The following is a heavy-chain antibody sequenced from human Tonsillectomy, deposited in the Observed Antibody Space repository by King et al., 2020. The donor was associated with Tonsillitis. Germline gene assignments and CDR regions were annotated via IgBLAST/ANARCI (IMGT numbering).Heavy chain of an antibody. J-gene: IGHJ3*01. Sequence: VQLVESGGGLVQIGGSLRLSCAASGFTFSSYAMSWVRQAPGKGLEWVSSISGSGGSTYSADSVKGRFTISRDNSKNTRYLQMNSPRAEDTAVYYCAKDKVATMPRDAFDLWGQGTMVTVSS. CDR2: ISGSGGST. V-gene: IGHV3-23*04. CDR1: GFTFSSYA. CDR3: AKDKVATMPRDAFDL. D-gene: IGHD5-12*01.